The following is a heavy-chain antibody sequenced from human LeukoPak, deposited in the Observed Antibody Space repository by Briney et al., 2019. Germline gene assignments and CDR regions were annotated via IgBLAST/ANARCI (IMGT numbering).Heavy chain of an antibody. D-gene: IGHD6-13*01. V-gene: IGHV4-59*08. CDR1: GGSISNYY. Sequence: KSSETLSLTCTVSGGSISNYYWSWIRQPPGKGLEWIGYIYYSGSTNYNPSLKSRVTISVDTSKNQFSLKLSSVTAADTAVYYCARQRVRGIAAAANWFDPWGQGTLVTVSS. CDR2: IYYSGST. J-gene: IGHJ5*02. CDR3: ARQRVRGIAAAANWFDP.